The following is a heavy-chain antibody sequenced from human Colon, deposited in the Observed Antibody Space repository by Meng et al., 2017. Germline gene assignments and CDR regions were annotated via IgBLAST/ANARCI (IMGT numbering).Heavy chain of an antibody. J-gene: IGHJ4*02. D-gene: IGHD6-19*01. Sequence: QVRLKESGPGLVRPSETLSLTCTVSGGSVTITGYYWSWIRQSPGKGLEWIGYIYYTGTTNYNPSLKSRVTISVDTSKNQFSLKLSSVTPADTAVYFCARDNLLTSGSRFCFDYWGQGALVTFSS. V-gene: IGHV4-61*08. CDR1: GGSVTITGYY. CDR3: ARDNLLTSGSRFCFDY. CDR2: IYYTGTT.